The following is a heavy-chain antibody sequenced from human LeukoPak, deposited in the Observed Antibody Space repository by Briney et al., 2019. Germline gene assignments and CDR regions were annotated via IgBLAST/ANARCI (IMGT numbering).Heavy chain of an antibody. J-gene: IGHJ4*02. D-gene: IGHD1-26*01. Sequence: SETLSLTCTVSSSSINSYYWGWVRQPPGKGLEWIGRIYTTGATQYNPSLKSRVTMSVDMSTNQFSLNLRSMTAADTAVYYCGRQGYTASYYFLDYWSQGTLVAVS. CDR2: IYTTGAT. V-gene: IGHV4-4*07. CDR3: GRQGYTASYYFLDY. CDR1: SSSINSYY.